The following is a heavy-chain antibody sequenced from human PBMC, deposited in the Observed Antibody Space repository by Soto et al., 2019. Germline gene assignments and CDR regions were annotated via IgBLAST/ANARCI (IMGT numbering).Heavy chain of an antibody. CDR1: GYTFTSYG. D-gene: IGHD4-17*01. CDR2: ISAYNGNT. Sequence: QVQLVQSGAEVKKPGASVKVSCKASGYTFTSYGISWVRQAPGQGLEWMGWISAYNGNTNYAQKLQGRVTMTTDTXTXTDXMELRSLRSDDTAVYYCAREPTSDYGDYAPNWFDPWGQGTLVTVSS. V-gene: IGHV1-18*01. CDR3: AREPTSDYGDYAPNWFDP. J-gene: IGHJ5*02.